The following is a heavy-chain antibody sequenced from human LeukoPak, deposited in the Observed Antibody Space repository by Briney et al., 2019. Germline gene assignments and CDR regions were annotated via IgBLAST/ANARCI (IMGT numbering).Heavy chain of an antibody. J-gene: IGHJ5*02. V-gene: IGHV4-34*01. CDR1: GGSFSGYY. CDR2: INHSGST. CDR3: ARAGTYYDILTGPDRAGWFDP. D-gene: IGHD3-9*01. Sequence: SETLSLTCAVYGGSFSGYYWSWIRQPPGKGQEWIGEINHSGSTNSNPSLKSRVTILVDTSKNQFSLKLSSVTAADTAVYYCARAGTYYDILTGPDRAGWFDPWGQGTLVTVSS.